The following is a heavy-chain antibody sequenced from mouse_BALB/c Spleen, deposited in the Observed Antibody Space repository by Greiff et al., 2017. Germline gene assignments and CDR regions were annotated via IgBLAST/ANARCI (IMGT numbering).Heavy chain of an antibody. V-gene: IGHV5-2*01. CDR3: AKGGYYRYGDWYFDV. J-gene: IGHJ1*01. CDR2: INSDGGST. D-gene: IGHD2-14*01. CDR1: EYEFPSHD. Sequence: EVKLMESGGGLVQPGESLKLSCESNEYEFPSHDMSWVRKTPEKRLELVAAINSDGGSTYYPDTMERRFIISRDNTKKTLYLQMSSLRSEDTALYYGAKGGYYRYGDWYFDVWGAGTTVTVSS.